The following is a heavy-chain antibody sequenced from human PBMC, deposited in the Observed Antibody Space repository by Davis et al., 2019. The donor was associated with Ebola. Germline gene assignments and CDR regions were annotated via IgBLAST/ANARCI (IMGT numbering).Heavy chain of an antibody. V-gene: IGHV1-69*13. CDR3: ARDLSYSYYYHYYGMDV. CDR1: GGTFSSYA. D-gene: IGHD3-10*01. CDR2: IIPIFGTA. Sequence: SVKVSCKASGGTFSSYAISWVRQAPGQGIEWMGGIIPIFGTANYAQKFQGRVTITADESTSTAYMELSSLRSDDTAVYYCARDLSYSYYYHYYGMDVWGQGTTVTVSS. J-gene: IGHJ6*02.